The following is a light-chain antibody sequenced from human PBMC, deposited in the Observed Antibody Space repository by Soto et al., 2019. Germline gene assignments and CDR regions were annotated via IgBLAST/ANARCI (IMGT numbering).Light chain of an antibody. CDR3: QQSAGSVT. CDR2: DAD. V-gene: IGKV3-20*01. Sequence: DTVLTQSPGTLSLSPAETANLXWSASHSVSSTFLAWYQQKPGQAPTLLIYDADTRATGIPDRFSGSGFGTHFTLTISSLEPEDFAMYYCQQSAGSVTFGQGTRLEIK. J-gene: IGKJ5*01. CDR1: HSVSSTF.